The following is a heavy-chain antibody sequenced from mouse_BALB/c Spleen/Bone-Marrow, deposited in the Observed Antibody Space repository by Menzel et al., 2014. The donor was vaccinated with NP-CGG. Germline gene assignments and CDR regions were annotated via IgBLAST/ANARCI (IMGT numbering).Heavy chain of an antibody. D-gene: IGHD2-4*01. CDR3: ARSPYDYAAMDY. CDR1: GFTFTKFG. J-gene: IGHJ4*01. CDR2: ISSGSSTI. Sequence: DVMLVESGGGLVQPGGSRKLSCAASGFTFTKFGMTWVRQAPEKGLDWVAYISSGSSTIYYADTVKGRFTISRDNPKNTLFLQMTSLRSEDTAMYYCARSPYDYAAMDYWGQGTSATVSS. V-gene: IGHV5-17*02.